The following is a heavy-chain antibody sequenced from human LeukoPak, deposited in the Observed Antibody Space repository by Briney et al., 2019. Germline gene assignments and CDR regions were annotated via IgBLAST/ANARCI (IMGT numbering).Heavy chain of an antibody. Sequence: ASVKVSCKASGYTFTGYYMHWVRQAPGQGLEWMGWINPNSGGTNYAQKFQGRVTMTRDTSISTAYMELSRLRSDDTAVYYCARVSGSYASYYYHYMDVWGKGTTVTVSS. CDR3: ARVSGSYASYYYHYMDV. J-gene: IGHJ6*03. CDR2: INPNSGGT. D-gene: IGHD1-26*01. CDR1: GYTFTGYY. V-gene: IGHV1-2*02.